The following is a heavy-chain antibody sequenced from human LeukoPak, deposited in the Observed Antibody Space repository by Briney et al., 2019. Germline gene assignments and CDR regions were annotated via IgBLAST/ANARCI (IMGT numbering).Heavy chain of an antibody. CDR2: VWSDGSNK. Sequence: PGGSLRLSCAASGFSFSSYDMHWVRQAPGKGLEWVSVVWSDGSNKYYADSVKGRFTISRDNSRNTVYLQMNSLRDEDTAVYYCASGTYYGSGSWGYWGQGTLVTVSS. J-gene: IGHJ4*02. D-gene: IGHD3-10*01. CDR1: GFSFSSYD. CDR3: ASGTYYGSGSWGY. V-gene: IGHV3-33*01.